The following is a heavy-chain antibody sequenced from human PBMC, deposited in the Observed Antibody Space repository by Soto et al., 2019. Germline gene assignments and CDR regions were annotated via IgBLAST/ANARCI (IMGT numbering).Heavy chain of an antibody. V-gene: IGHV3-23*01. CDR1: GFTFSSRFA. CDR2: ISSGGGNT. D-gene: IGHD5-18*01. Sequence: EVQLLESGGGLLQPGGSLRLSCAASGFTFSSRFAINWVRQAPGKGLEWVSAISSGGGNTYYAGSVKGRFTISRDNSKNTVYLQRNSLRAEDTAVYYCAKGSTDTSMEHYLDYWGQGTLVTVSS. CDR3: AKGSTDTSMEHYLDY. J-gene: IGHJ4*02.